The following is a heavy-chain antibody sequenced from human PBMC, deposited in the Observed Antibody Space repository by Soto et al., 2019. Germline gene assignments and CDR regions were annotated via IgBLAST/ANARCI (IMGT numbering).Heavy chain of an antibody. D-gene: IGHD4-17*01. J-gene: IGHJ4*02. CDR3: ARDKVTTSYHFDY. CDR2: IWYDGSNK. CDR1: GFTLSSYG. V-gene: IGHV3-33*01. Sequence: QVQLVESGGGVVQPGRSLRLSCAASGFTLSSYGMHWVRQAPGKGLEWVAVIWYDGSNKYYADSVKGRFTISRDNSKNTLYLQMNSLRAEDTAVYYCARDKVTTSYHFDYWGQGTLVTVSS.